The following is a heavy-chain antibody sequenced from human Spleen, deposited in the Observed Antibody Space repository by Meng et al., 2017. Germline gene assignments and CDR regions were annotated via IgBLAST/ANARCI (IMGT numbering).Heavy chain of an antibody. V-gene: IGHV1-2*02. CDR3: ARDSVAGTARDDYCYYYGMDV. D-gene: IGHD6-19*01. Sequence: ASVKVSCKASGYTFTGYYMHWVRQAPGQGLEWMGWINPNSGGTNYAQKFQGRVTMTRDTSISTAYMELSRLRSDDTAVYYCARDSVAGTARDDYCYYYGMDVWGQGTTVTVSS. J-gene: IGHJ6*02. CDR2: INPNSGGT. CDR1: GYTFTGYY.